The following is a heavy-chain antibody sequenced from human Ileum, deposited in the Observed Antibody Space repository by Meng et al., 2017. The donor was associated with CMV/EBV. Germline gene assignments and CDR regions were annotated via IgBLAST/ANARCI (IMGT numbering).Heavy chain of an antibody. CDR1: GGSISSSTFY. D-gene: IGHD3-22*01. Sequence: SETLSLTCPVSGGSISSSTFYRGWIRQSPGKGLEWIGSVYDTGSTYYNASLKSRATILLDPSRNQFSLKLKSVTAADTAVYYCARDVGRGLYWDQGTLVTVSS. J-gene: IGHJ4*02. CDR3: ARDVGRGLY. V-gene: IGHV4-39*07. CDR2: VYDTGST.